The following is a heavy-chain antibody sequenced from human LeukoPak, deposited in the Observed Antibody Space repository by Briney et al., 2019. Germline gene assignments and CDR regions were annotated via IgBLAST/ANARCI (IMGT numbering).Heavy chain of an antibody. V-gene: IGHV3-21*01. CDR2: ISSSSSYI. CDR3: ARDLGGSYFD. Sequence: GGSLRLSCAASGFTFSSYSMNWVRQAPGKGLEWVSSISSSSSYIYYADSVNGRFTISRDNAKNSLYLQMNSLRAEDTAVYYCARDLGGSYFDWGQGTLVTVSS. D-gene: IGHD1-26*01. CDR1: GFTFSSYS. J-gene: IGHJ4*02.